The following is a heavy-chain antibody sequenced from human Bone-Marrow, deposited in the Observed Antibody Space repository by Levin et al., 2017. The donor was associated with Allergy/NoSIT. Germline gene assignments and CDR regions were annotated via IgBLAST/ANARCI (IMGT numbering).Heavy chain of an antibody. CDR3: SRVNSSTPLGFYYYYYGMDV. CDR2: IKSKVYGGTT. Sequence: GGSLRLSCTASGFTSSDYAMTWVCQAPGKGLEWIGFIKSKVYGGTTEYAASLQGRFTISRDDSKSMAYLPMNNLKTEVTAMYYWSRVNSSTPLGFYYYYYGMDVWGQGTTVAVS. V-gene: IGHV3-49*04. D-gene: IGHD6-13*01. J-gene: IGHJ6*02. CDR1: GFTSSDYA.